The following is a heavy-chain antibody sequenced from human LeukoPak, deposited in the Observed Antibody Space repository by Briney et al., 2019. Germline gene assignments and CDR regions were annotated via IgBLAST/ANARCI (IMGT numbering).Heavy chain of an antibody. V-gene: IGHV4-31*03. Sequence: SETLSLTCTVSGGSISSGGYFWSWIRQHPGKGLEWIGYIYYSGSTYYNPSLKSRVTISVATSKNQFSLKLSSVTAADTAVYYCARDIAGRGYFDYWGQGTLVTVSS. D-gene: IGHD2-15*01. CDR3: ARDIAGRGYFDY. CDR1: GGSISSGGYF. CDR2: IYYSGST. J-gene: IGHJ4*02.